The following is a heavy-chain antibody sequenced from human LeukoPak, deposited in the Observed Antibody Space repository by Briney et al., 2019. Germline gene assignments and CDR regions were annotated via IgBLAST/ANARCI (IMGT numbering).Heavy chain of an antibody. CDR3: ARSYGSGSYGTDY. CDR1: RFTFSDYY. D-gene: IGHD3-10*01. Sequence: SGGSLRLSCAASRFTFSDYYMSWIRQAPGKGLEWVSYISSGGDFIYYADSVKGRFTISRDNAKNSLYLQMNSLRAEDTAVYYCARSYGSGSYGTDYWGQGTLVTVSS. J-gene: IGHJ4*02. V-gene: IGHV3-11*04. CDR2: ISSGGDFI.